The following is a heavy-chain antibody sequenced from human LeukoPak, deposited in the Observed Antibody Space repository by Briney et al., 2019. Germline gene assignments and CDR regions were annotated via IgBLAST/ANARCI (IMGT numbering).Heavy chain of an antibody. CDR1: VDSVSSGSYY. D-gene: IGHD3-3*01. V-gene: IGHV4-61*01. CDR3: HSRFLECLLDY. J-gene: IGHJ4*02. CDR2: IYYSGST. Sequence: SETLSLTCTVSVDSVSSGSYYWTWIRQPPGKGLEWIGYIYYSGSTNYNPSLKSRVTISIDTSKNQFSLRLSSVTAADTAIYYCHSRFLECLLDYWGQGTLVTVSS.